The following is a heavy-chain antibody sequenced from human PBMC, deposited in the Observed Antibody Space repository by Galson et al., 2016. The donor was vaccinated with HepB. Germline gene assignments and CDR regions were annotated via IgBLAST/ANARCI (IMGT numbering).Heavy chain of an antibody. Sequence: SLRLSCAASGFTFSSSAMSWVRQAPGKGLEWVSAVVGSSGSTYYADSVKGRFTISTDNSKNTLYLQMNSLRAEDTAIYYCAKVIGYRSYAHYFDPWGQGTLVTVSS. J-gene: IGHJ4*02. D-gene: IGHD3-16*01. V-gene: IGHV3-23*01. CDR3: AKVIGYRSYAHYFDP. CDR2: VVGSSGST. CDR1: GFTFSSSA.